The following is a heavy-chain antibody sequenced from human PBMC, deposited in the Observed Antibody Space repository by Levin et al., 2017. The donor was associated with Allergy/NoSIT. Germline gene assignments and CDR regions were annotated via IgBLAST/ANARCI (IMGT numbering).Heavy chain of an antibody. V-gene: IGHV3-53*01. J-gene: IGHJ4*02. CDR1: GFTVSSHY. Sequence: GESLKISCAASGFTVSSHYMSWVRQAPGKGLEWVSVIYSGGSTYYADSVKGRFTISRDNSKNTLYLQMNSLRAEDTAVYYCARVFPDYYDSSGYPRTPLYFDYWGQGTLVTVSS. CDR2: IYSGGST. D-gene: IGHD3-22*01. CDR3: ARVFPDYYDSSGYPRTPLYFDY.